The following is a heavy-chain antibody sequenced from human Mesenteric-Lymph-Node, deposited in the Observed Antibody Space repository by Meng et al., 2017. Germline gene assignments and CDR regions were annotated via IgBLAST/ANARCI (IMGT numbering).Heavy chain of an antibody. V-gene: IGHV6-1*02. CDR3: ARDWGDVRGGFDF. J-gene: IGHJ4*02. CDR2: TYYSSKYYN. CDR1: GDSVSSNSAA. D-gene: IGHD3-10*02. Sequence: EQLQQAGPVLVKPSQTLSPTCAISGDSVSSNSAAWNWIRQSPSRGLEWLGRTYYSSKYYNDYALSVKSRITINPDTSKNQFSLQLNSVTPEDTAIYYCARDWGDVRGGFDFWGQGTLVTVSS.